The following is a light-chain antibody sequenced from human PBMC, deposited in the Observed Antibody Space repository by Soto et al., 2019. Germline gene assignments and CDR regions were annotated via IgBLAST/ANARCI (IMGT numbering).Light chain of an antibody. CDR2: AAS. Sequence: DVQMTQSPSSLSASVGDRVTITCRASQSVSIYLNWYQQKPGKAPNLLISAASSLQNGVPSRFRGSGYGTDFPLTISGLQREDFATYYCQQSYSTPPWTFGQGNKVEIK. V-gene: IGKV1-39*01. CDR1: QSVSIY. J-gene: IGKJ1*01. CDR3: QQSYSTPPWT.